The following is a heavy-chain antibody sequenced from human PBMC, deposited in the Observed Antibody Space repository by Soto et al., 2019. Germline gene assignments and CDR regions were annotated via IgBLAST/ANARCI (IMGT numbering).Heavy chain of an antibody. Sequence: GGSLRLSCAASGFTISTYAMTWVRQAPGKGLECVSGVTGSGGQIHYADSVKGRFTISKDNSKNTLYLQMSSLREEDTALYYCAKDAVYKDGLWLMDSWGQGTLVTVSS. CDR3: AKDAVYKDGLWLMDS. CDR2: VTGSGGQI. D-gene: IGHD2-21*01. CDR1: GFTISTYA. V-gene: IGHV3-23*01. J-gene: IGHJ5*02.